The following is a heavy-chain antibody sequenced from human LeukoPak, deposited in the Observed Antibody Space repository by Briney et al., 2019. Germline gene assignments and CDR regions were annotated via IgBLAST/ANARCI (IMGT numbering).Heavy chain of an antibody. D-gene: IGHD3-3*01. CDR2: INTNTGNP. J-gene: IGHJ5*02. CDR3: ARAGYYRHRNWFDP. CDR1: GYTFTSYA. Sequence: ASVKVSCKASGYTFTSYAMNWVRQAPGQGLGWMGWINTNTGNPTYAQGFTGRFVFSLDTSVSTAYLQISSLKAEDTAVYYCARAGYYRHRNWFDPWGQGTLVTVSS. V-gene: IGHV7-4-1*02.